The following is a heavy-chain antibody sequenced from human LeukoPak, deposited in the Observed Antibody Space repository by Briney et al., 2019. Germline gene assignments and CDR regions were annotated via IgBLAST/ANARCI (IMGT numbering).Heavy chain of an antibody. CDR3: ARLGYCSSTSCYSHYYYGMDV. CDR1: GYTFTSYY. Sequence: ASVKDSCKASGYTFTSYYMHSVRQAPGQGLEWMGIINPSGGSTSYAQKFQGRVTMTRDTSTSTVYMELSSLRSEDTGVYYCARLGYCSSTSCYSHYYYGMDVWGQGTTVTVSS. J-gene: IGHJ6*02. V-gene: IGHV1-46*01. CDR2: INPSGGST. D-gene: IGHD2-2*01.